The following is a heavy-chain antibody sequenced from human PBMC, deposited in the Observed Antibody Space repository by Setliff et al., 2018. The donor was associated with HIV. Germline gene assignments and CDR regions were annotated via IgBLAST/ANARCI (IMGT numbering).Heavy chain of an antibody. CDR3: ARHVTAMLPADY. J-gene: IGHJ4*02. CDR2: IYPGDSDT. D-gene: IGHD5-18*01. CDR1: GYTFTSYW. Sequence: GESLKISCKGSGYTFTSYWIGWVRQMPGKGLEWMGIIYPGDSDTRYSPSFQGQVTISVDKSISTAYLQWSSLKASGTAMYYCARHVTAMLPADYWGQGTLVTVSS. V-gene: IGHV5-51*01.